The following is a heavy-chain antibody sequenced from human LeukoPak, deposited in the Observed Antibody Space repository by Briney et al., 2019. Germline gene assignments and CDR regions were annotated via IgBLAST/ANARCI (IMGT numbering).Heavy chain of an antibody. D-gene: IGHD1-1*01. V-gene: IGHV1-2*02. J-gene: IGHJ4*02. CDR1: GYTFTDYY. Sequence: ASVKVSCKASGYTFTDYYMHWVRQAPGQGLEWMGWINPKSGGTIYAQKFQGRVTMTTDTSTSTAYMELRSLRSDDTAVYYCARRQGTTLNFDYWGQGTLVTVSS. CDR2: INPKSGGT. CDR3: ARRQGTTLNFDY.